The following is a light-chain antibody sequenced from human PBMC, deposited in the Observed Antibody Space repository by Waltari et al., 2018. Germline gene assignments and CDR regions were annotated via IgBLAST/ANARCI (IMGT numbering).Light chain of an antibody. V-gene: IGKV3D-15*01. CDR1: QSAKTS. CDR2: RAS. CDR3: QQYYDSPLT. Sequence: EVVMTQSPATLSVSPGERVSLSCRASQSAKTSLAWYQQTPGQAPRLLIYRASTRAAGVPDRFSGSGSGTEFTLTISSLQAEDVAIYYCQQYYDSPLTFGGGTKVEIK. J-gene: IGKJ4*01.